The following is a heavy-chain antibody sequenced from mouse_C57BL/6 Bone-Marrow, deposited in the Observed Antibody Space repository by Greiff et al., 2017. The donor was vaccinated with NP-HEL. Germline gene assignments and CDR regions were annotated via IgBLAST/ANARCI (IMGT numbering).Heavy chain of an antibody. Sequence: VQLQQPGAELVRPGTSVKLSCKASGYTFTSYWMHWVKQRPGQGLEWIGVIDPSDSYTNYNQKFKGKATLTVDTSSSTAYMQLSSLTSEDSAVYYCASFYYYAMDDWGQGTSVTVSS. V-gene: IGHV1-59*01. CDR2: IDPSDSYT. CDR3: ASFYYYAMDD. CDR1: GYTFTSYW. J-gene: IGHJ4*01.